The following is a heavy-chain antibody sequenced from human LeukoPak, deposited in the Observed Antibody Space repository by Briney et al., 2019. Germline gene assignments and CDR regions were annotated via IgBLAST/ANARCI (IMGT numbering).Heavy chain of an antibody. CDR1: GGSISSGGYY. J-gene: IGHJ5*02. V-gene: IGHV4-31*03. CDR3: ARDCGSSSWYGDNWFDP. CDR2: IYYSGST. D-gene: IGHD6-13*01. Sequence: SETLSLTCTVSGGSISSGGYYWSWIRQHPGKGLEWIGYIYYSGSTYYNPSLESRVTISVDTSKNQFSLKLSSVTAADTAVYYCARDCGSSSWYGDNWFDPWGQGTLVTVSS.